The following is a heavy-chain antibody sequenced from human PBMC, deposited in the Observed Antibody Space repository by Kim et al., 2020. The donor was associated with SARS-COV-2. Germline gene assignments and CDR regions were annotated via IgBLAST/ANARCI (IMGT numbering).Heavy chain of an antibody. D-gene: IGHD3-22*01. Sequence: SETLSLTCIVSGGSISKSVYYWGWIRQPPGRGLEWIGSIYHSGSTYDNPSLKTRVTMSVDTSKNQFSLKLRSVTAADTAVYYCARLPHDSSGYIDSWGQGTLVTVSS. J-gene: IGHJ4*02. V-gene: IGHV4-39*01. CDR2: IYHSGST. CDR3: ARLPHDSSGYIDS. CDR1: GGSISKSVYY.